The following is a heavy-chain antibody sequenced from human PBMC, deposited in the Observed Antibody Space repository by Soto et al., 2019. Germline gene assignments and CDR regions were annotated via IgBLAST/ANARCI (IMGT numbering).Heavy chain of an antibody. CDR2: FDPEDGET. D-gene: IGHD1-26*01. Sequence: ASVKVSCKVSGYTLTELSMHWVRQAPGKGLEWMGGFDPEDGETIYAQKFQGRVTMTEDTSTDTAYMELSSLRSEDTAVYYCATVDSGSYSRTLGYWGQGTLVTVSS. CDR3: ATVDSGSYSRTLGY. CDR1: GYTLTELS. V-gene: IGHV1-24*01. J-gene: IGHJ4*02.